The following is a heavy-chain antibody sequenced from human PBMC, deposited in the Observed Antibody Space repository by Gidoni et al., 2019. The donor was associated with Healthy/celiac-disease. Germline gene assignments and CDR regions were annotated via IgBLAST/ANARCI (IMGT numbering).Heavy chain of an antibody. CDR3: AKVLEPWWLHDPGVDY. J-gene: IGHJ4*02. CDR1: GLTFRSSG. Sequence: QVQLVESGGGVVQPGRSLRLSCAAPGLTFRSSGMHWVRQAPGKGLEWVAVISYDGSNKYYADSVKGQFTISRDNSKNTLYLQMNSLRAEDTAVYYCAKVLEPWWLHDPGVDYWGQGTLVTVSS. CDR2: ISYDGSNK. V-gene: IGHV3-30*18. D-gene: IGHD5-12*01.